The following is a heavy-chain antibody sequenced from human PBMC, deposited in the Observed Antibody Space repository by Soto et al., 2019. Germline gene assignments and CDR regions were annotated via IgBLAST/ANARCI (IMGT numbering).Heavy chain of an antibody. D-gene: IGHD3-10*01. Sequence: SETLSLTCAVYGGSFSGYYWSWIRQPPGKGLEWIGEINHSGSTNYNPSLKSRVTISLDTSKNQFSLKLSFVTAADTVVYYCARGRRITMVRGVIITLAFDILCQGTMVT. J-gene: IGHJ3*02. V-gene: IGHV4-34*01. CDR2: INHSGST. CDR3: ARGRRITMVRGVIITLAFDI. CDR1: GGSFSGYY.